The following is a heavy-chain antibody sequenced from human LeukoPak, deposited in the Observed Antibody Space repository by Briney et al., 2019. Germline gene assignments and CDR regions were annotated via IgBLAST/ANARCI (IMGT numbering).Heavy chain of an antibody. Sequence: ASVKVSCKSSGYIFTGYYIHWVRQAPGQGLEWMGWINPNSGDTKYAQKFQGRVTVTRDKSISTAYMELSRLTSDDTAVYYCARGYDSGGYYLPDHWGQGTLVTVSS. CDR2: INPNSGDT. V-gene: IGHV1-2*02. D-gene: IGHD3-22*01. J-gene: IGHJ4*02. CDR1: GYIFTGYY. CDR3: ARGYDSGGYYLPDH.